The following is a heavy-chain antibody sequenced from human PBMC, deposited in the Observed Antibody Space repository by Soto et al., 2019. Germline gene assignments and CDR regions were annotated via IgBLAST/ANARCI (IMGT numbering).Heavy chain of an antibody. J-gene: IGHJ4*02. D-gene: IGHD7-27*01. Sequence: QVQLVQSGAEVKKPGSSVKVSCEASGGTFSGHAISWVRQAPGQGPEWMGGLIPLFGTTQHAQNFQGRLTSTADKSTSTAYMELTSLRFEHTAIDYCARGPNWGYRFDSWGQGTLVSVSS. V-gene: IGHV1-69*06. CDR2: LIPLFGTT. CDR1: GGTFSGHA. CDR3: ARGPNWGYRFDS.